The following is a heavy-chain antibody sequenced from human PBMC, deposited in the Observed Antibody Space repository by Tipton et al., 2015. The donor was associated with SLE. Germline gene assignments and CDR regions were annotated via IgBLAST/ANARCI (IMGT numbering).Heavy chain of an antibody. CDR1: GFTFSSYA. J-gene: IGHJ6*02. Sequence: SLRLSCAASGFTFSSYAMSWVRQAPGKGLEWVSSISSSSSYIYYADSVKGRFTISRDNAKNSLYLQMNSLRAEDTAVYYCAREGQQFGTGYGMDVWGQGTTVTVSS. CDR2: ISSSSSYI. V-gene: IGHV3-21*01. CDR3: AREGQQFGTGYGMDV. D-gene: IGHD3-16*01.